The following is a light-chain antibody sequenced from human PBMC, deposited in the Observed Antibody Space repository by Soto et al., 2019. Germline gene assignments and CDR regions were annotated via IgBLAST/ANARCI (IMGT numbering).Light chain of an antibody. V-gene: IGKV3-20*01. CDR3: QQYGSSPWT. CDR2: GAS. J-gene: IGKJ1*01. CDR1: QSVSSSY. Sequence: EIELTQPPGTLSLSPGERATLSCRASQSVSSSYLAWYQQKPGQAPRPLIYGASSRAIGIPDRFSGSGSGTDFTLTISRLEPEDFAVYYCQQYGSSPWTFGQGNKVDIK.